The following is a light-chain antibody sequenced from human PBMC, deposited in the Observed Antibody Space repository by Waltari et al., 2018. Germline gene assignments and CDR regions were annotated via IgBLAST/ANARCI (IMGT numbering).Light chain of an antibody. CDR1: SSNIGAGYD. CDR3: QSYDSSLRGL. CDR2: GNS. Sequence: QSVLTQPPSVSGAPGQRVTISCTGSSSNIGAGYDVHWYQQLPGTAPKLLIYGNSNRPSGVPDRFSGSNSGTSASLAITGLQAEDEADYYCQSYDSSLRGLFGGGTKLTVL. J-gene: IGLJ3*02. V-gene: IGLV1-40*01.